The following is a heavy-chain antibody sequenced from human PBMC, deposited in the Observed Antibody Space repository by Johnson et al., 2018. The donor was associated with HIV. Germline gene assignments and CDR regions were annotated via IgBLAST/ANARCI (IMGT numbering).Heavy chain of an antibody. CDR3: ARASALDI. CDR1: GFTFDDYG. CDR2: INWNGGST. V-gene: IGHV3-20*04. Sequence: VQLVESGGGLVQPGGSLRLSCAASGFTFDDYGMSWVRQAPGKGLEWVSGINWNGGSTGYADSVKGRFTISRDNSRNTLYLQMGSLRPEDMAVYYCARASALDIWGQGTMVTVSS. J-gene: IGHJ3*02.